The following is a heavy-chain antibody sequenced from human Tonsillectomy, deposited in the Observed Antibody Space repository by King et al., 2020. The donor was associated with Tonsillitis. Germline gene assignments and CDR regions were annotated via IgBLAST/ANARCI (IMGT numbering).Heavy chain of an antibody. D-gene: IGHD2-2*01. J-gene: IGHJ4*02. V-gene: IGHV3-11*01. CDR3: ARDPYWSSTSCLAFDY. Sequence: QLVQSGGGLVKPGGSLRLSCAASGFTFSDYYMSWIRQAPGKGLEWVSYITRSGSNIYYADSVKGRFTISRDNTKNSLYLQMNSLRAEDTAVYYCARDPYWSSTSCLAFDYWGQGTLVTVSS. CDR1: GFTFSDYY. CDR2: ITRSGSNI.